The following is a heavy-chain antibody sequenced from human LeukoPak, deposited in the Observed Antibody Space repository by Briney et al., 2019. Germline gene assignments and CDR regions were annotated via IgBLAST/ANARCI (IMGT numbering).Heavy chain of an antibody. D-gene: IGHD3-10*01. CDR3: ARDYYGSGSYVFDY. CDR1: GFTFSSYS. J-gene: IGHJ4*02. CDR2: ISSSSSTI. Sequence: QSGGSLRLSCAASGFTFSSYSMNWVRQAPGKGLEWVSYISSSSSTIYYADSVKGRFTISRDNAKNSLYLQMNSLRDEDTAVYYCARDYYGSGSYVFDYWGQGTLVTVSS. V-gene: IGHV3-48*02.